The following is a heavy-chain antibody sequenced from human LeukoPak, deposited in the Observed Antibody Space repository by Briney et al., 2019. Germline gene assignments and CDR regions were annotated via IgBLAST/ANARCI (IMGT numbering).Heavy chain of an antibody. D-gene: IGHD3-3*01. CDR3: ARPISSQGYFGVVID. V-gene: IGHV4-38-2*01. J-gene: IGHJ4*02. CDR2: IYHSGSP. Sequence: PSETLSLTRAVSGYSISSASYWGWIRQPPGKGLEWIGNIYHSGSPYYNPSLKSRVTISVDTSKNQFSLKLSSVTAADTAVYYCARPISSQGYFGVVIDWGQGTLVTVSS. CDR1: GYSISSASY.